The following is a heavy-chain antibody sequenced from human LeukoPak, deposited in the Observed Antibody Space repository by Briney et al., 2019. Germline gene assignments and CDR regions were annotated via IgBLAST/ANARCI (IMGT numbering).Heavy chain of an antibody. CDR1: GFTFSSYS. CDR2: ISGTSTYI. D-gene: IGHD3-22*01. J-gene: IGHJ4*02. Sequence: GGSLRLSCAASGFTFSSYSMNWVRQSPGKGLEWVSSISGTSTYIYYADSMKGRFTISRDNAKNSLYLQMNSLRAEDTAVYYCARANYDSSGYYPLIYYWGQGTLVTVSS. V-gene: IGHV3-21*01. CDR3: ARANYDSSGYYPLIYY.